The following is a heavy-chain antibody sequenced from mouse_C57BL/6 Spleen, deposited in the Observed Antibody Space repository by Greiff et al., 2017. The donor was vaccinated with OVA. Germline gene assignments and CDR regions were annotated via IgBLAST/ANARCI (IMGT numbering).Heavy chain of an antibody. CDR1: GYTFTSYD. Sequence: QVQLQQSGPDLVKPGASVKLSCTASGYTFTSYDINWVQQRPGEGLEWIGWIYPRDGSTKYTEKFKGKATLTVDTSSSTAYLELHSLTAEDSAVYFCARGDDYGNYVYYAMDYWGQGTSVTVSS. CDR3: ARGDDYGNYVYYAMDY. J-gene: IGHJ4*01. D-gene: IGHD2-1*01. V-gene: IGHV1-85*01. CDR2: IYPRDGST.